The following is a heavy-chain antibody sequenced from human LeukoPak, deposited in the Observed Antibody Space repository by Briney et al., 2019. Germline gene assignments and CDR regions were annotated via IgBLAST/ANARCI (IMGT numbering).Heavy chain of an antibody. CDR3: ASSRIAAAGTFDY. CDR2: ISGSGGST. V-gene: IGHV3-23*01. Sequence: GGSLRLSCAASGFTFSNYAMSWVRQAPGKGLEWVSAISGSGGSTYYADSVKGRFTISRDNSKNALYLQMNSLRAEDTAVYYCASSRIAAAGTFDYWGQGTLVTVSS. D-gene: IGHD6-13*01. CDR1: GFTFSNYA. J-gene: IGHJ4*02.